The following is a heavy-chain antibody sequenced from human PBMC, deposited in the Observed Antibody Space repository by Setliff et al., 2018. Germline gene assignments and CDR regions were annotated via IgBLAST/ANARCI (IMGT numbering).Heavy chain of an antibody. CDR2: IYYSGTT. CDR1: GDSLTRSSSW. V-gene: IGHV4-61*05. Sequence: PSETLSLTCSVFGDSLTRSSSWWGWIRQPAGKGLEWIGNIYYSGTTKYNPSLKSRVTISVDTSKRQFSLNLLSVTAADTAVYYCARMSRYSEFWSGYAEDYYSSYIDVWGTGATVTVSS. D-gene: IGHD3-3*01. J-gene: IGHJ6*03. CDR3: ARMSRYSEFWSGYAEDYYSSYIDV.